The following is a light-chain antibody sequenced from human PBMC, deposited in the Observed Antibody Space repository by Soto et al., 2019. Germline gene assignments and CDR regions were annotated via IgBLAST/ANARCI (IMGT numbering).Light chain of an antibody. CDR1: SSDVGGYNY. J-gene: IGLJ2*01. V-gene: IGLV2-14*01. Sequence: QSVLTQPASVSGSPGQSITISCTGTSSDVGGYNYVSWYQQHPGKAPKLMIYDVSNRPSGVSNRFSASKSGNKASLTISGLQAEDEADYYCSSYTSSSTLVVFGGGTKVTVL. CDR3: SSYTSSSTLVV. CDR2: DVS.